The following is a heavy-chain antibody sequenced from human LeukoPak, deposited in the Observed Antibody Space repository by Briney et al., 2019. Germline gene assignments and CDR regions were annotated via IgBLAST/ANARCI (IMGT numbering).Heavy chain of an antibody. CDR1: GYTFTGYY. V-gene: IGHV1-2*04. Sequence: ASVKVSCKASGYTFTGYYMHWVRQAPGQGLEWMGWINPNSGGTNYAQKFQGWVAMTRDTSISTAYMELSRLRSDDTAVYYCAVSFGSSGYYDYWGQGTLVTVSS. J-gene: IGHJ4*02. D-gene: IGHD3-22*01. CDR2: INPNSGGT. CDR3: AVSFGSSGYYDY.